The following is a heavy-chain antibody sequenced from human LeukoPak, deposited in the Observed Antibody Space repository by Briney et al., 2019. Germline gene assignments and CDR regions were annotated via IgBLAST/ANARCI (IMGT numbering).Heavy chain of an antibody. J-gene: IGHJ5*02. CDR3: ARDLNSSGWYQGGWFDP. CDR2: IYYSGST. Sequence: SETLSLTCTVSGGXISTYYWSWIRQPPGKGLEWIGYIYYSGSTNYNPSLKSRVTISVDTSKNQFSLKLSSVTAADTAVYYCARDLNSSGWYQGGWFDPWGQGTLVTVSS. D-gene: IGHD6-19*01. CDR1: GGXISTYY. V-gene: IGHV4-59*01.